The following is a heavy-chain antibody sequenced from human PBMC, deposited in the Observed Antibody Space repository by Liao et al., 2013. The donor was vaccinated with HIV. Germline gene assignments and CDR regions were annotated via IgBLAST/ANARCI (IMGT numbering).Heavy chain of an antibody. D-gene: IGHD5-24*01. CDR1: GGSFSGYY. V-gene: IGHV4-34*01. CDR3: ATRVEMATIFWFDP. Sequence: QVQLQQWGAGLLKPSETLSLTCAVYGGSFSGYYWSWIRQPPGKGLEWIGEINHSGSTNYNPSLKSRVTISVDTSKNQFSLKLSSVTAADTAVYYCATRVEMATIFWFDPWGQGTLVTVSS. J-gene: IGHJ5*02. CDR2: INHSGST.